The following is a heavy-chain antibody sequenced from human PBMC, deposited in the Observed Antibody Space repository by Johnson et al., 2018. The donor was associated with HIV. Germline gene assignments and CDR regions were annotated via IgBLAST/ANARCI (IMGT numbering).Heavy chain of an antibody. D-gene: IGHD4-17*01. CDR3: ARGDYGDYLNAFDI. V-gene: IGHV3-13*01. Sequence: VQLVESGGGLVQPGGSLRLSCAASGFTFSSYDMHWVRQATGKGLEWVSAIGTAGDTYYADSVKGRFTISRENAKNSLYLQMNSLRAGDTAVYCCARGDYGDYLNAFDIWGQGTMVTVSS. CDR1: GFTFSSYD. CDR2: IGTAGDT. J-gene: IGHJ3*02.